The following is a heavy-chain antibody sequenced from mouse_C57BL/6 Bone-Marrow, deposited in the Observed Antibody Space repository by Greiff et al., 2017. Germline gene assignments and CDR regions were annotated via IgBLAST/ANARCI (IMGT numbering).Heavy chain of an antibody. V-gene: IGHV1-63*01. D-gene: IGHD1-1*01. CDR1: GYTFTNYW. J-gene: IGHJ1*03. CDR3: ARNYYGRSYWYFDV. CDR2: IYPGGGYT. Sequence: VQLVESGAELVRPGTSVKMSCKASGYTFTNYWIGWAKQRPGHGLEWIGDIYPGGGYTNYNEKFKGKATLTADKSSSTAYMQFSSLTSEDSAIYYCARNYYGRSYWYFDVWGTGTTVTVSS.